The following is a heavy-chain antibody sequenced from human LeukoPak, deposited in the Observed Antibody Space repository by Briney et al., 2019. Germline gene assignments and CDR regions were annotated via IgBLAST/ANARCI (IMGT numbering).Heavy chain of an antibody. V-gene: IGHV4-4*02. CDR1: RGSPSSTNW. CDR3: ARECGFSRPLDY. Sequence: SETLSLTCGVSRGSPSSTNWWAWIRTPPGKGLEWIGEFHLDGRTNCNPSLKRRLTISENRSETSVSLNMTFVPPPATPLYYFARECGFSRPLDYAGEG. J-gene: IGHJ4*02. CDR2: FHLDGRT.